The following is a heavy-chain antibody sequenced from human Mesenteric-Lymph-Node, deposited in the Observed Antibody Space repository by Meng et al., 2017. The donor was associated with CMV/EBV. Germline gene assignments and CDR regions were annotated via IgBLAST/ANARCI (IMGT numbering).Heavy chain of an antibody. CDR1: GYTFTNFY. V-gene: IGHV1-46*01. Sequence: ASVKVSCRASGYTFTNFYMYWGRQAPGQGLEWRGIINPSGGSTSVQKFQGRVTMTRDTTTSTVYMEVSSRTAEDTAVYYCGRIGMVRGVVHDYWGQGTLVTVSS. CDR3: GRIGMVRGVVHDY. CDR2: INPSGGST. D-gene: IGHD3-10*01. J-gene: IGHJ4*02.